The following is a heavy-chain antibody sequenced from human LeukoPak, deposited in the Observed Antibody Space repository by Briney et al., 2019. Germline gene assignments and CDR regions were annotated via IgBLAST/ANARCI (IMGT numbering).Heavy chain of an antibody. J-gene: IGHJ4*02. CDR3: ARDKATATYGTFDY. Sequence: SQTLSLTCAISGDSVSSNSAAWNWIRQSPSRGLEWLGRTYYRSKWYNDYAVSVKSRITIDPDTSKNQFSLQLNSVTPEDTAVYYCARDKATATYGTFDYWGQGTLVTVSS. CDR2: TYYRSKWYN. D-gene: IGHD2-15*01. CDR1: GDSVSSNSAA. V-gene: IGHV6-1*01.